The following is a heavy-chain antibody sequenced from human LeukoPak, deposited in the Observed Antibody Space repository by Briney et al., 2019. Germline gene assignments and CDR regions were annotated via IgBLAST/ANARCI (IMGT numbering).Heavy chain of an antibody. Sequence: SETLSLTCAVSGGSISSGGYSWSWIRQPPGKGLEWIGYIYHSGSTYYNPSLKSRVTISVDRSKNQFSLKLSSVTAADTAVYYCAGLVGRYSSGLYYYYFDYWGQGTLVTVSS. CDR2: IYHSGST. V-gene: IGHV4-30-2*01. CDR3: AGLVGRYSSGLYYYYFDY. D-gene: IGHD3-22*01. J-gene: IGHJ4*02. CDR1: GGSISSGGYS.